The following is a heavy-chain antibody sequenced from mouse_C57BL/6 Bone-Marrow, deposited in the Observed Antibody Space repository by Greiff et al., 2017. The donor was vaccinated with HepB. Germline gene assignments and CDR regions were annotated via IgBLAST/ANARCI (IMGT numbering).Heavy chain of an antibody. V-gene: IGHV2-2*01. CDR1: GFSLTSYG. Sequence: VMLVESGPGLVQPSQSLSITCTVSGFSLTSYGVHWVRQSPGKGLEWLGVIWSGGSTDYNAAFISRLSISKDNSKSQVFFKMNSLQADDTAIYYCARNSGIPQNYAMDYWGQGTSVTVSS. J-gene: IGHJ4*01. CDR3: ARNSGIPQNYAMDY. CDR2: IWSGGST. D-gene: IGHD5-2*01.